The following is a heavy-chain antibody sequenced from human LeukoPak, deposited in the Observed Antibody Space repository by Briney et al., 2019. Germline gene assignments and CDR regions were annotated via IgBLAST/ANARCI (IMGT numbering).Heavy chain of an antibody. CDR2: ISSRSSYT. CDR3: ASRQQLAY. D-gene: IGHD6-13*01. J-gene: IGHJ4*02. V-gene: IGHV3-11*06. Sequence: PGGSLRLSCAASGFTFSDYYMSWIRQAPGKGLEWVSYISSRSSYTNYADSVKGRFTISRDNAKNSLYLLMNSLRAEDTAVYYCASRQQLAYWGQGTLVTVSS. CDR1: GFTFSDYY.